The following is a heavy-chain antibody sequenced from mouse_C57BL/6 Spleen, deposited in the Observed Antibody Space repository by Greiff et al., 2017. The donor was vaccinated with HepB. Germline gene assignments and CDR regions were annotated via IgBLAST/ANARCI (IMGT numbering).Heavy chain of an antibody. CDR1: GYTFTDYE. V-gene: IGHV1-15*01. Sequence: VQLQQSGAELVRPGASVTLSCKASGYTFTDYEMHWVKQTPVHGLEWIGAIDPETGGTAYNQKFKGKAILTADKSSSTAYMELRSLTSEDSAVYNCTRRGGWLLGGFAYWGQGTLVTVSA. J-gene: IGHJ3*01. D-gene: IGHD2-3*01. CDR3: TRRGGWLLGGFAY. CDR2: IDPETGGT.